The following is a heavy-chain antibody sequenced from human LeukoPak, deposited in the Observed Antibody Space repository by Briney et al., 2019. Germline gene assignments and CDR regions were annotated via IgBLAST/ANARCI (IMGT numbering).Heavy chain of an antibody. J-gene: IGHJ4*02. V-gene: IGHV4-59*11. Sequence: PSETLSLTCTVSGGPISSHHWSWIRQPPGKGLEWIGYIYYTGSTNYNPSLKSRVTISVDTSKKQFSLKLSSVTAADTAVYYCAREPAGPYYYDSSGQTGYFDYWGQGTQVTVSS. CDR3: AREPAGPYYYDSSGQTGYFDY. CDR2: IYYTGST. CDR1: GGPISSHH. D-gene: IGHD3-22*01.